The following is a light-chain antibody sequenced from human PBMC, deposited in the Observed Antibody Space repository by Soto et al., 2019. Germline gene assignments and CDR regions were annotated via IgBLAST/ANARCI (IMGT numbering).Light chain of an antibody. CDR2: VAS. Sequence: EIVLTQSPGTLSLSPGERATLSCRASQSVRSNLAWYQQKPGQTPSLLIYVASTRATGIPARFTGSGSGTEFTLTISSLQSEDFAIYYCQQYNNWPLTFGGGTRWIS. J-gene: IGKJ4*01. CDR3: QQYNNWPLT. V-gene: IGKV3-15*01. CDR1: QSVRSN.